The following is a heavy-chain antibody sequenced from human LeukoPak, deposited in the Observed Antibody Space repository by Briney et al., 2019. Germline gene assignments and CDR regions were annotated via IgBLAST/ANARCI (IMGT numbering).Heavy chain of an antibody. CDR3: ATGYCSGDGCRKDY. Sequence: GGSLRLSCATSGFTFSSYTMNWVRQAPGKGLEWVSSISGGGSNIYYADSVQGRFTISRDNSKSMIFLQMNSLRAEDTAVYYCATGYCSGDGCRKDYWGQGTLVTVSS. D-gene: IGHD2-15*01. V-gene: IGHV3-23*01. CDR1: GFTFSSYT. J-gene: IGHJ4*02. CDR2: ISGGGSNI.